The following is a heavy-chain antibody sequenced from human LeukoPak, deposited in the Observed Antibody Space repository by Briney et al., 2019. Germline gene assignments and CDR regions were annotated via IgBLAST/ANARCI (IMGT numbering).Heavy chain of an antibody. CDR2: ISSSSSYI. CDR3: AREPPPGSTYSGSYGDY. V-gene: IGHV3-21*01. D-gene: IGHD1-26*01. CDR1: GFTFSSYS. Sequence: GGSLRLSCAASGFTFSSYSMNWVRQAPGKGLEWVSSISSSSSYIYYADSVKGRFTISRDSAKNSLYLQMNSLRAEDTAVYYCAREPPPGSTYSGSYGDYWGQGTLVTVSS. J-gene: IGHJ4*02.